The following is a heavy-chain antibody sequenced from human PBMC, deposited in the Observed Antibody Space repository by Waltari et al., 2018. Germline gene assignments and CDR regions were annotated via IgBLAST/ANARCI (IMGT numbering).Heavy chain of an antibody. CDR3: AEQYYYDSSGYLGAFDI. Sequence: EVQLLESGGGLVQPGGSLRLSCAASGFTFSSYAMSWVRQAPGKGLEWVSAISGSGGSTYYADSVKGRFTISRDNSKNTLYLQMNSLRAEDTAVYYCAEQYYYDSSGYLGAFDIWGQGTMVTVSS. D-gene: IGHD3-22*01. CDR1: GFTFSSYA. V-gene: IGHV3-23*01. CDR2: ISGSGGST. J-gene: IGHJ3*02.